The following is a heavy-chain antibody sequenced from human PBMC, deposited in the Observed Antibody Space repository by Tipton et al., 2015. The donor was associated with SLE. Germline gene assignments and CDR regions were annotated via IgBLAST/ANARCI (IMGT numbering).Heavy chain of an antibody. CDR1: GYTFRGYY. D-gene: IGHD6-6*01. CDR2: INPIVGDT. J-gene: IGHJ3*02. Sequence: QLVQSGAEVKKPGASVKVSCKASGYTFRGYYIHWVRQAPGRGLEWMGWINPIVGDTKYAQKFQGRITMTRDTSISTAYMELRSLRSDDTAVYYCARAGWQLADAFDIGGQGTMVTVSS. CDR3: ARAGWQLADAFDI. V-gene: IGHV1-2*02.